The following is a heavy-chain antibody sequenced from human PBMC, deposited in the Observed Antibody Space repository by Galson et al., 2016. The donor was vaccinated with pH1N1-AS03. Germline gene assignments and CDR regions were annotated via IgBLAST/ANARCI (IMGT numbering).Heavy chain of an antibody. Sequence: SVKVSCKASGGTFSTYGISWVRQATGQGLEWMGGIITIFGTTNYAQKFQGRVTITADESMSTAYLDLSSLRSEDTAVYYCAREGVLSDRAFNYYGMDVWGQGTTVSVSS. CDR2: IITIFGTT. CDR3: AREGVLSDRAFNYYGMDV. V-gene: IGHV1-69*13. J-gene: IGHJ6*02. CDR1: GGTFSTYG. D-gene: IGHD3-16*01.